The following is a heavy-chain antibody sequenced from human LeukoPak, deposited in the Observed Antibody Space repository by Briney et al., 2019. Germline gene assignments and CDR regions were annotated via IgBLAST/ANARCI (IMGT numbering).Heavy chain of an antibody. CDR2: IYSGGST. Sequence: GGSLRLSCAASGFTVSSNYMSWVRQAPGKGLEWVSVIYSGGSTYYADSVKGRFTISRDNSKNTLYLQMNSLRAEDTAVYYCAATVLLWFGEGVWFDPWGQGTLVTVSS. V-gene: IGHV3-66*01. CDR1: GFTVSSNY. D-gene: IGHD3-10*01. J-gene: IGHJ5*02. CDR3: AATVLLWFGEGVWFDP.